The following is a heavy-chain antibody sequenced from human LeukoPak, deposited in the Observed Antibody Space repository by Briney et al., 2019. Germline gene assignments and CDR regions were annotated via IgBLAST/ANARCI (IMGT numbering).Heavy chain of an antibody. CDR1: EFSVGSNY. D-gene: IGHD6-19*01. Sequence: GGSLRLSCAASEFSVGSNYMTWVRQAPGKGLEWVSAISGSGGSTYYADSVKGRFTISRDNSKNTLYLQMNSLRAEDTAVYYCAKDTTRSAVQVAVAGSFDYWGQGTLVTVSS. CDR3: AKDTTRSAVQVAVAGSFDY. CDR2: ISGSGGST. V-gene: IGHV3-23*01. J-gene: IGHJ4*02.